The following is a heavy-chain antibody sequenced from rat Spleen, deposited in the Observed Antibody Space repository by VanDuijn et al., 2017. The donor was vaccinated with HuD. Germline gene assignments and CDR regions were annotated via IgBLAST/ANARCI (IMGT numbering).Heavy chain of an antibody. V-gene: IGHV5-29*01. Sequence: EVQLVESGGGLVQPGRSLKLSCAASGFTFSDYGMAWVRQAPTKGLEWVATINFDGSSTYYRDSVKGRFTMSRDNAKSTLYLQMNSLRSEDTATYYCAAAGYGYWGQGVMVTVSS. CDR3: AAAGYGY. CDR2: INFDGSST. CDR1: GFTFSDYG. J-gene: IGHJ2*01. D-gene: IGHD1-7*01.